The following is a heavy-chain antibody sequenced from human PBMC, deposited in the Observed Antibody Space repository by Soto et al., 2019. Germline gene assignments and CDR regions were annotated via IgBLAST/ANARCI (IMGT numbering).Heavy chain of an antibody. Sequence: EVQLLESGGGLVQPGGSLRLSCAASGFTFSSYAMNWVRKAPGKGLEWVSVISGRYGSTYYSDSVKGRFTISRDNSKNTLNLQMTSMRAEDTAVYYCARPSSSWYFDYWGQGTLVTVSS. J-gene: IGHJ4*02. D-gene: IGHD6-13*01. V-gene: IGHV3-23*01. CDR1: GFTFSSYA. CDR3: ARPSSSWYFDY. CDR2: ISGRYGST.